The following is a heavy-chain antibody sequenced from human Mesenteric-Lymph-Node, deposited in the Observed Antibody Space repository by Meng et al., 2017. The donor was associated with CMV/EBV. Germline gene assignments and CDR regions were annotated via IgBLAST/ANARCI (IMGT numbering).Heavy chain of an antibody. CDR1: GWSFSGYY. CDR3: ARGSSYDILTGYFDY. J-gene: IGHJ4*02. V-gene: IGHV4-34*01. CDR2: INHSGST. Sequence: QVQLHQWGAGLLKPSETLSVTGAVYGWSFSGYYWNWIRQSPEKGLEWIGEINHSGSTTYNPSFTSRIIISVDTSTNQISLNMSSVTAADTAVYYCARGSSYDILTGYFDYWGQGALVTVSS. D-gene: IGHD3-9*01.